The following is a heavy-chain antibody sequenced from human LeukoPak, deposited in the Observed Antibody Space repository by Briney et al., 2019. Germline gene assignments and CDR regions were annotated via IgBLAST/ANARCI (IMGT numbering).Heavy chain of an antibody. D-gene: IGHD3-22*01. CDR3: ARDMDYYDSSGETDY. J-gene: IGHJ4*02. CDR1: LYTFTGYY. V-gene: IGHV1-2*02. Sequence: SVNVSRKPSLYTFTGYYMHWVRQAPGQPLEWMGWINPNSGGTNYAQKFQGRVTMTRDTSIGTAYMELSRLRSDDTAVYHCARDMDYYDSSGETDYWGQGTLVTVSS. CDR2: INPNSGGT.